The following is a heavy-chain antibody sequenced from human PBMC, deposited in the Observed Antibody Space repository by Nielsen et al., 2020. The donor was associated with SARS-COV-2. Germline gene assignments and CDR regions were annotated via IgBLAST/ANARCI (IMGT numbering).Heavy chain of an antibody. D-gene: IGHD6-13*01. CDR2: LSAYRGDT. CDR1: GYAFSSYG. J-gene: IGHJ4*02. CDR3: ARYEAAAESFDY. Sequence: ASVKVSCKTSGYAFSSYGIVWVRQAPGQGLEWMGWLSAYRGDTKYAQNFQGRLTLTTDRSTSTAYMELRSLTSDDTAVYYCARYEAAAESFDYWGQGTLVTVSS. V-gene: IGHV1-18*01.